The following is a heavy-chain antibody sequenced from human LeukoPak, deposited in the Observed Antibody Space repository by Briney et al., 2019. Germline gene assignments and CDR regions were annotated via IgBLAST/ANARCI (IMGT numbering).Heavy chain of an antibody. J-gene: IGHJ4*02. CDR2: IDWDDDK. Sequence: SGPTPVNPTQTLTLTCTFSGFSLSTSGMCASWIRQPPGKALEWLALIDWDDDKYYSTSLKTRLTISKDTSKNQVVLTMTNMDPVDTATYYCALLQRPSGYFDYWGQGTLVTVSS. V-gene: IGHV2-70*01. D-gene: IGHD6-25*01. CDR3: ALLQRPSGYFDY. CDR1: GFSLSTSGMC.